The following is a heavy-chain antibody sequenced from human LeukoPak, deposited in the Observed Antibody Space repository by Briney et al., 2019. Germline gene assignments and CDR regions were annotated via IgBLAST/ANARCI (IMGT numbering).Heavy chain of an antibody. J-gene: IGHJ4*02. D-gene: IGHD2-2*01. V-gene: IGHV1-18*01. Sequence: ASVKVSCKASRYTFISYGISWVRQAPGQGLEWMGWISSYNGNTNYAQKLQGRLTMTTDTSTSTAYMELRSLRSDDTGVYYCARVAEDCSSTSCYAGVDYWGQGTLVTVSS. CDR2: ISSYNGNT. CDR1: RYTFISYG. CDR3: ARVAEDCSSTSCYAGVDY.